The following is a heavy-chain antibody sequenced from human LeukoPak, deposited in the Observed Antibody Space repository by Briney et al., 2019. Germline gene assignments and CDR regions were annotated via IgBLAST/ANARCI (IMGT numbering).Heavy chain of an antibody. Sequence: PSEALSLTCTVSGGSISSYYWSWIRQPPGKGLEGIGYIYYSGSTNYNPSLKSRVTISVDTSKNQFSLKLSSVTAADTAVYYCARGYYYDIGPFFDYWGQGTLVTVSS. CDR2: IYYSGST. CDR1: GGSISSYY. J-gene: IGHJ4*02. CDR3: ARGYYYDIGPFFDY. V-gene: IGHV4-59*01. D-gene: IGHD3-22*01.